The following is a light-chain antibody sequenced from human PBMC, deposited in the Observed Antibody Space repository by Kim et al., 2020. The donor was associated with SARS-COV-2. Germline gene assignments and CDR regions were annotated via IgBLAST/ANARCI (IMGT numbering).Light chain of an antibody. V-gene: IGLV1-44*01. CDR3: AAWDDSLNGRL. CDR2: NDN. J-gene: IGLJ3*02. CDR1: SSNIGRNT. Sequence: GQRVTISCSGSSSNIGRNTVDWYQQLPGTAPKLLIYNDNQRPSGVPDRFSGSKSGTSASLAISGLQSDDESDYYCAAWDDSLNGRLFGGGTQLTVL.